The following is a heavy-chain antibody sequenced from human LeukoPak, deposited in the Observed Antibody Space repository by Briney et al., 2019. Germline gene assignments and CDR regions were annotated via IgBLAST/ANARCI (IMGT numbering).Heavy chain of an antibody. CDR1: GGSISSGDYY. J-gene: IGHJ4*02. CDR2: IYYSGST. V-gene: IGHV4-30-4*01. D-gene: IGHD5-12*01. CDR3: ARDGHGGYDWVGDY. Sequence: SETLSLTCTVSGGSISSGDYYCSWIRQPPGKGLEWIGYIYYSGSTYYNPSLKSRVTISVDTSKNQFSLKLSSVTAADTAVYYCARDGHGGYDWVGDYWGQGTLVTVSS.